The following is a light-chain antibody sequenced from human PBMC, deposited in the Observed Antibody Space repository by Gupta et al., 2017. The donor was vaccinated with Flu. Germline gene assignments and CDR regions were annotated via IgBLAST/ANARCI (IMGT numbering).Light chain of an antibody. CDR3: QQSYSRPWT. CDR2: GAS. Sequence: PSSLSASVGDRVTITCRASQNIRRYLSWYQQKPGKAPKLLIYGASSVQSGVPSTFSGSGSGTDFTLTISSLQPEDFATYYCQQSYSRPWTFGQGTEVEIK. J-gene: IGKJ1*01. CDR1: QNIRRY. V-gene: IGKV1-39*01.